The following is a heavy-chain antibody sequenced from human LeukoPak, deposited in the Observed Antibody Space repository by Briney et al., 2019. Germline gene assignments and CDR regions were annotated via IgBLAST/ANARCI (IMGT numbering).Heavy chain of an antibody. CDR2: IKLDGGEN. J-gene: IGHJ3*02. CDR1: GFTFSTYW. CDR3: ARGRSGSGNYYHAAFDI. V-gene: IGHV3-7*01. Sequence: GGSLRLSCAASGFTFSTYWMNWVRQAPGKGLEWVASIKLDGGENYYVDSVKGRFTISRDNAKNSLSLQMNSLRAEDTAVYYCARGRSGSGNYYHAAFDIWGQGTMVTVSS. D-gene: IGHD3-10*01.